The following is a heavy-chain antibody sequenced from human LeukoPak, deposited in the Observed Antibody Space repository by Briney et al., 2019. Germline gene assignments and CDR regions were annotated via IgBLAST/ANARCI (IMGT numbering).Heavy chain of an antibody. D-gene: IGHD6-19*01. CDR1: GFTFSSYS. Sequence: GGSLRLSCAASGFTFSSYSMNWVRQAPGKGLEWVSSISTRSTYIYYADSVKGRFTISRDSAKNSLYLQMNSLRAEDTAVYYCARDSSSGWYDYWGQGTLATVSS. J-gene: IGHJ4*02. CDR2: ISTRSTYI. V-gene: IGHV3-21*01. CDR3: ARDSSSGWYDY.